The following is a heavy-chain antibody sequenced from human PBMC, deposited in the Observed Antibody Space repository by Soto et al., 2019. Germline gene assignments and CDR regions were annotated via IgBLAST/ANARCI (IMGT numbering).Heavy chain of an antibody. V-gene: IGHV5-51*01. J-gene: IGHJ6*02. CDR1: GYNFASYW. CDR2: IYPGDSDT. CDR3: ARRGGGATLPKYYYYYYYGMDV. Sequence: PGESLKISCTGSGYNFASYWIGWVRQMPGKGLEWMGIIYPGDSDTTYSPSFQGQVTISADKSITTAYLQWSSLKASDTAMYYCARRGGGATLPKYYYYYYYGMDVWGQGTTVTVSS. D-gene: IGHD1-26*01.